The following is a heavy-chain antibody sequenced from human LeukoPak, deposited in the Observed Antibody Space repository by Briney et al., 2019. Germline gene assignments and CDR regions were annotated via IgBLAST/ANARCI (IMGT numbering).Heavy chain of an antibody. CDR3: ARQEGYDSSGFPVYYFDY. V-gene: IGHV4-39*01. D-gene: IGHD3-22*01. J-gene: IGHJ4*02. CDR2: IYYSGST. Sequence: PSETLSLTCTVSGGSISSSSYYWGWIRQPPGKGLEWIGSIYYSGSTYYNPSLKSRATISVDTSKNQFSLKLSSVTAADTAVYYCARQEGYDSSGFPVYYFDYWGQGTLVTVSS. CDR1: GGSISSSSYY.